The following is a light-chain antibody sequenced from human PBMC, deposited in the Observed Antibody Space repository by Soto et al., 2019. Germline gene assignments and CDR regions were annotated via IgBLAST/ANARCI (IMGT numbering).Light chain of an antibody. Sequence: IVLTQSPGTLSLSPGERATLSCRASQNVRNDYLAWYQLKPGQAPRLLIFGASTRATGIPDRFSGSGSGTDFTLTISRLEPEDFAVYYCHQYGGSPPFTFGQGSRLEIK. V-gene: IGKV3-20*01. CDR3: HQYGGSPPFT. J-gene: IGKJ2*01. CDR1: QNVRNDY. CDR2: GAS.